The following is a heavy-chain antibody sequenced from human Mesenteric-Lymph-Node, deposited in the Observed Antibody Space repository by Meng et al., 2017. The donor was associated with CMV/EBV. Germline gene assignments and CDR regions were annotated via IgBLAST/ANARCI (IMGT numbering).Heavy chain of an antibody. CDR3: AKARREDYYYYSMDV. Sequence: GESLKISCAASGFTFSSYGMHWVRQAPGKGLEWVAFIRYDGSNKYYADSVKGRFTISRDNSKDTQYLQMNSLRAGDTAVYYCAKARREDYYYYSMDVWGQGTTVTVSS. D-gene: IGHD1-26*01. CDR2: IRYDGSNK. CDR1: GFTFSSYG. J-gene: IGHJ6*02. V-gene: IGHV3-30*02.